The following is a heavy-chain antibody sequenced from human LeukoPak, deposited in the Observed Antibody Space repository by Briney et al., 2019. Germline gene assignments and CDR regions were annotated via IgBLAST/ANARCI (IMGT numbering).Heavy chain of an antibody. Sequence: SETLSLTCTVSGASITTYSWSWIRQPPGKGLEWIGYISYSGSTNYNPSLKSRVSISVDTSKNQFSLKLISVTAADTAVYYCARAPGGRRAYYMDVWGKGTTVTISS. CDR3: ARAPGGRRAYYMDV. J-gene: IGHJ6*03. CDR1: GASITTYS. D-gene: IGHD3-16*01. V-gene: IGHV4-59*01. CDR2: ISYSGST.